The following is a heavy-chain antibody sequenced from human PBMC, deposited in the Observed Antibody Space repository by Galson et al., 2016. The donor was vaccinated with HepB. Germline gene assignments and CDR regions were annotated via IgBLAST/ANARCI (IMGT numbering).Heavy chain of an antibody. CDR2: ISDSGGAI. J-gene: IGHJ4*02. CDR1: GFTFSDYA. Sequence: SLRLSCAASGFTFSDYAMSWVRQAPGKGLEWVSGISDSGGAIYYADSVKGRFTMSRGNSRNTLYLQMNGLRAADTAIYYCMKRRDVADDAFDKWGQGTLVTVSS. D-gene: IGHD3-16*01. CDR3: MKRRDVADDAFDK. V-gene: IGHV3-23*01.